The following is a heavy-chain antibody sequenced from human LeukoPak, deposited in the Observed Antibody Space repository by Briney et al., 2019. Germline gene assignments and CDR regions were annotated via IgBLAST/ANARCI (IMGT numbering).Heavy chain of an antibody. V-gene: IGHV1-2*02. CDR3: ARLSPDSSSWYRPGLRGYYFDY. D-gene: IGHD6-13*01. CDR2: INPNSGGT. Sequence: ASVKVSCKASGYTFTGYYMHWVRQAPGQGLEWMGWINPNSGGTNYAQKFQGRVTMTRDTSISTAYMELSRLRSDDTAVYYCARLSPDSSSWYRPGLRGYYFDYWGQGTLVTVSS. CDR1: GYTFTGYY. J-gene: IGHJ4*02.